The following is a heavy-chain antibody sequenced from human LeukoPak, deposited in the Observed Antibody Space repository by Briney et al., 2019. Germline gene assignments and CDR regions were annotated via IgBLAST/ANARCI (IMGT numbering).Heavy chain of an antibody. D-gene: IGHD2-2*02. V-gene: IGHV3-7*04. J-gene: IGHJ5*02. Sequence: GGSLRLSCAASRFTFSNYWMSWVRQPAGKGLEWVANINQGGSEKYYLNSVKGRFTISRDNAKNSLYLQMNSLRAEDTAVYYCARDDVYPNPWGQGTLVTVSS. CDR1: RFTFSNYW. CDR3: ARDDVYPNP. CDR2: INQGGSEK.